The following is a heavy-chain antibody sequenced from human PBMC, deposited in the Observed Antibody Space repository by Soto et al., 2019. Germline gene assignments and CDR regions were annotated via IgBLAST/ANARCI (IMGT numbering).Heavy chain of an antibody. J-gene: IGHJ4*02. CDR1: GYSFTSYW. V-gene: IGHV5-51*01. CDR3: ARRSGGSGSYYSSFDY. D-gene: IGHD3-10*01. Sequence: PGESLKISCKGAGYSFTSYWIGWVRQMPGKGLEWMGIIYPGDSDTRYSPSFQGQVTISADKSISTAYLQWSSLKASDTAMYYCARRSGGSGSYYSSFDYWGQGTLVTVCS. CDR2: IYPGDSDT.